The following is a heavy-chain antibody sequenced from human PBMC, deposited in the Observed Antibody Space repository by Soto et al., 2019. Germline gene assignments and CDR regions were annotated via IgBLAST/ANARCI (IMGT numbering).Heavy chain of an antibody. J-gene: IGHJ4*02. Sequence: GGSLILSCAASGFTFSSYSMNWVRQAPGKGLEWVSAISGSSSSIYYADSVKGRFTISRDNSKNTLYLQMNSLRAEDTAVYYCAKDFRAPGDYLYFDYWGQGTLVTVSS. V-gene: IGHV3-23*01. D-gene: IGHD4-17*01. CDR3: AKDFRAPGDYLYFDY. CDR2: ISGSSSSI. CDR1: GFTFSSYS.